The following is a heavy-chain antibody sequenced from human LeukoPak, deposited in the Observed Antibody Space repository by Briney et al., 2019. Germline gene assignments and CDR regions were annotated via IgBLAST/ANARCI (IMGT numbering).Heavy chain of an antibody. CDR2: IYHSGST. CDR1: GGSISSGGYS. V-gene: IGHV4-30-2*01. D-gene: IGHD2-2*01. Sequence: SETLSLTCAVSGGSISSGGYSWSWIRQPPGKGLEWIGYIYHSGSTYYNPSLKSRVTISVDRSKNQFSLKLSSVTAADTAVYYCAREGGYCSSTSCFRIAARGFAFDIWGQGTMVTVSS. CDR3: AREGGYCSSTSCFRIAARGFAFDI. J-gene: IGHJ3*02.